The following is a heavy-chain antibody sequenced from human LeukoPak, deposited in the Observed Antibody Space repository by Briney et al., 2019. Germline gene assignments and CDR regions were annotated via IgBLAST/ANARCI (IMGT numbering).Heavy chain of an antibody. D-gene: IGHD3-10*01. CDR1: GFTFSSYG. CDR3: SKDLTSDFGGDLDP. Sequence: GGSLRLSCAASGFTFSSYGMHWVRQAPGKGLGWVALISFDGSQKYYADSVKGRFTISRDNSKSTVYLQMNSLRVEDAAVYYCSKDLTSDFGGDLDPWGQGTLVTVSS. CDR2: ISFDGSQK. V-gene: IGHV3-30*02. J-gene: IGHJ5*02.